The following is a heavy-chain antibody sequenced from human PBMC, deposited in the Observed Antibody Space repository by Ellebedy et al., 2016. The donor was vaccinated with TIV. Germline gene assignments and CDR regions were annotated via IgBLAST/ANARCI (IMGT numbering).Heavy chain of an antibody. V-gene: IGHV1-2*02. CDR2: INPNGGGT. Sequence: ASVKVSCXASGYNFSGYWIHWVRQAPGQGLEWMGWINPNGGGTHYAQKFQGRANMTGDTSITTVYMELTGLSSDDTAVYFCARGSYYYDTSGYYRNAFDIWGQGTMVTVSS. D-gene: IGHD3-22*01. CDR1: GYNFSGYW. J-gene: IGHJ3*02. CDR3: ARGSYYYDTSGYYRNAFDI.